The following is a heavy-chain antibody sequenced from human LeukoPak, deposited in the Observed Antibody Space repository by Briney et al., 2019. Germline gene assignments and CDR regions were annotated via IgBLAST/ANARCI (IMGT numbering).Heavy chain of an antibody. J-gene: IGHJ4*02. CDR3: AKDQVWIVVGSFDY. CDR2: ISGSGGST. V-gene: IGHV3-23*01. CDR1: GFXFSSYA. Sequence: PGGSLRLSCAASGFXFSSYAMSWVRQAPGKGREWVSGISGSGGSTYYADSVKGRFTISRDNSKNTLYLQMTSLRAEDTAVYYCAKDQVWIVVGSFDYWGQGTLVTVSS. D-gene: IGHD3-22*01.